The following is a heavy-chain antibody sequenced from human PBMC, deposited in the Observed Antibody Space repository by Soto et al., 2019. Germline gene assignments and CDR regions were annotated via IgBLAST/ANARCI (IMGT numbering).Heavy chain of an antibody. CDR3: AKDGVLYSGYDPYFDY. CDR2: ISGSGGST. CDR1: GFTFSSYG. V-gene: IGHV3-23*01. Sequence: GGSLRLSCAASGFTFSSYGMHWVRQAPGKGLEWVSAISGSGGSTYYADSVKGRFTISRDNSKNTLYLQMNSLRAEDTAVYYCAKDGVLYSGYDPYFDYWGQGTLVTVSS. D-gene: IGHD5-12*01. J-gene: IGHJ4*02.